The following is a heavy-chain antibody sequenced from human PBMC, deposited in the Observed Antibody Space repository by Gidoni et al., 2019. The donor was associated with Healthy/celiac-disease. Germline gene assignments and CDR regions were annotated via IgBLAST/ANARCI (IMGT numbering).Heavy chain of an antibody. D-gene: IGHD3-22*01. CDR1: GLPVSSNY. J-gene: IGHJ1*01. CDR2: IYSGGST. Sequence: EVQLVESGGGLVQPGGSLERTCAASGLPVSSNYLSWVRQAPGKGLEWVSVIYSGGSTYYADSVKGRFIISRDNSKNTLYLQMNSLRAEDTAVYYCASATYYYDRSGYSVEYFQHWGQGTLVTVSS. CDR3: ASATYYYDRSGYSVEYFQH. V-gene: IGHV3-66*01.